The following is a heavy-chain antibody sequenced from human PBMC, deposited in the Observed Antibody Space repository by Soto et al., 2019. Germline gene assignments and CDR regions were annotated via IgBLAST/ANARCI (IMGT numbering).Heavy chain of an antibody. CDR3: ASSYYASSASALRD. V-gene: IGHV4-30-2*01. J-gene: IGHJ1*01. D-gene: IGHD3-22*01. Sequence: QLQLQESGSGLVKPSQTLSLTCAVSGGSISSGGYSWSWIRQPPGKGLEWIGYIYHSGSTYYNPSLRLRVPLSVDRSKNPFSLKLSSLTAADTAVYYCASSYYASSASALRDWGQGTLVTVSS. CDR2: IYHSGST. CDR1: GGSISSGGYS.